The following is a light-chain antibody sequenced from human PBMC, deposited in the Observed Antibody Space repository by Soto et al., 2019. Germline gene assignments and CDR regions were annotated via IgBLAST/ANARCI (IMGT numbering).Light chain of an antibody. V-gene: IGLV2-23*02. CDR2: EVN. J-gene: IGLJ1*01. CDR1: SSDVGSYNL. CDR3: CSYAGSSTLYG. Sequence: QSVLTQPASVSGSPGQSITISCTGTSSDVGSYNLVSWYQQHPGKAPKLMIYEVNKRPSGVSNRFSGSKSGNTASLTISGLQADDEADYYSCSYAGSSTLYGFGTGTKVTVL.